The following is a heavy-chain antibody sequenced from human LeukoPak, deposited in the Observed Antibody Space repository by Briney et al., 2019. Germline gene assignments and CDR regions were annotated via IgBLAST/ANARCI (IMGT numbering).Heavy chain of an antibody. Sequence: HPGGSLRLSCAASGFTFSSYEMNWVRQAPGQGLEWVAYISSTGNTVHYAGSVKGRFTISRDNAKNPLYLQMNRLRAEDTAVHYCTKETPQMDVWGKGTTVIVSS. J-gene: IGHJ6*04. CDR2: ISSTGNTV. D-gene: IGHD2-15*01. CDR3: TKETPQMDV. CDR1: GFTFSSYE. V-gene: IGHV3-48*03.